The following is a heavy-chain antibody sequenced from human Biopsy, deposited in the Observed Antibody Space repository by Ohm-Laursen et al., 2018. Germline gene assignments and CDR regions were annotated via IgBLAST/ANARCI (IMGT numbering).Heavy chain of an antibody. V-gene: IGHV4-39*01. CDR3: ARDYDTSGYYYVS. D-gene: IGHD3-22*01. Sequence: TLSLTCTVSGGSISNNNYYWGWIRQPPGKGLERIGSIFYRGSTHYKPSLKSRINISVDTPKNQFSLKLNCVTAADTAVYYCARDYDTSGYYYVSWGQGTLVTVSS. CDR1: GGSISNNNYY. J-gene: IGHJ5*02. CDR2: IFYRGST.